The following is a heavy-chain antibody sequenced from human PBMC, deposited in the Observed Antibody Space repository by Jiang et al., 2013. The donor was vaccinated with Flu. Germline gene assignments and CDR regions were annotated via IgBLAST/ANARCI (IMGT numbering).Heavy chain of an antibody. D-gene: IGHD3-16*01. J-gene: IGHJ5*02. V-gene: IGHV4-59*01. CDR3: ARVGGVGWFDP. CDR1: GGSISSYY. CDR2: LLHGST. Sequence: ETLSLTCTVSGGSISSYYWSWIRQPPGKGLEWDWIYLLHGSTNYNPSLKSRVTISVDTSKNQFSLKLTSVTAADTAVYYCARVGGVGWFDPWGQGTLVTVSS.